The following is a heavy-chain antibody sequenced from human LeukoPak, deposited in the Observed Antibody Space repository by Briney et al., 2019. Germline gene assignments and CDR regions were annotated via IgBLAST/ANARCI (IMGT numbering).Heavy chain of an antibody. CDR2: INHSGST. CDR1: GGSFSGYF. D-gene: IGHD1-26*01. J-gene: IGHJ4*02. CDR3: ARVEASLLFDY. V-gene: IGHV4-34*01. Sequence: PSETLSLTCAVYGGSFSGYFWSWIRQPPGKGLEWIGEINHSGSTNYSPSLKSRVTISVDTSKNQFSLKLSSVTAADTAVYYCARVEASLLFDYWGQGTLVTVSS.